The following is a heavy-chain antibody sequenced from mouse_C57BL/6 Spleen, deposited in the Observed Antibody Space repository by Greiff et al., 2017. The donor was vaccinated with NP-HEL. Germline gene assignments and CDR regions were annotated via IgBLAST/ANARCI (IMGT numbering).Heavy chain of an antibody. Sequence: EVQRVESGPELVKPGASVKMSCKASGYTFTDYNMHWVKQSHGKSLEWIGYINPNNGGTSYNQKFKGKATLTVNKSSSTAYMELRSLTSEDSAVYYCARGYYGSSTWFAYWGQGTLVTVSA. V-gene: IGHV1-22*01. CDR3: ARGYYGSSTWFAY. J-gene: IGHJ3*01. CDR1: GYTFTDYN. CDR2: INPNNGGT. D-gene: IGHD1-1*01.